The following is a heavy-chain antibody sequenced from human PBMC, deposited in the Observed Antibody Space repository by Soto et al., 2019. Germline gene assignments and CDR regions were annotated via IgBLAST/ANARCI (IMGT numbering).Heavy chain of an antibody. Sequence: QVQLAQSGAEVKKPGASVKVSCKASGYTFTSFGITWVRQAPGQGLEWMGWISAYNGNTKYAQQLQGRVTMTTETSTSTAYMELRTLRSDDTAVYFWARTTPGMTMVNTGGAWHLELWGRRTLVIVSS. V-gene: IGHV1-18*01. CDR1: GYTFTSFG. J-gene: IGHJ2*01. CDR3: ARTTPGMTMVNTGGAWHLEL. D-gene: IGHD4-17*01. CDR2: ISAYNGNT.